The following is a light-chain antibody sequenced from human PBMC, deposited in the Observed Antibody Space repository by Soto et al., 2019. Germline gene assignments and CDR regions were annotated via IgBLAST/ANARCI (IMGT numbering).Light chain of an antibody. J-gene: IGLJ1*01. CDR1: RSGLGTYNH. CDR2: EVR. CDR3: SSYTSTSTLV. Sequence: QSALTQPASVSGAPGQSITISCAGTRSGLGTYNHVSWYQQHPGKAPKLILYEVRRRPSGVSNRFSGSKSGNTASLTISGLLAEDEADYSCSSYTSTSTLVFGTGTKVTVL. V-gene: IGLV2-14*03.